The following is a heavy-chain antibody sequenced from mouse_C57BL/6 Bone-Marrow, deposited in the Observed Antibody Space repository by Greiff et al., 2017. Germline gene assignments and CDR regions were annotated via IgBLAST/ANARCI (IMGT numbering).Heavy chain of an antibody. CDR2: IDPSDSYT. CDR3: ANATRDD. D-gene: IGHD1-1*01. Sequence: QVQLQQPGAELVRPGTSVKLSCKASGYTFTSYWMHWVKQRPGQGLEWIGVIDPSDSYTNYNQKFKGKATLTVDTSSSTAYMQLSSLTAEDSAVYYCANATRDDWGQGTSVTVSA. CDR1: GYTFTSYW. J-gene: IGHJ4*01. V-gene: IGHV1-59*01.